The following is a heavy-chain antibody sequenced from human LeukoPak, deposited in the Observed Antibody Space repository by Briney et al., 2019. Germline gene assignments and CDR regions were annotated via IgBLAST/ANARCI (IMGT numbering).Heavy chain of an antibody. CDR1: GYTLINYY. CDR3: ARTHSWGDKGYFDF. V-gene: IGHV1-46*03. Sequence: ASVKVSCKASGYTLINYYMQWVRQAPGQGLEWMEIINPSAGSTSYAQKFQGRVSMTRDTSTSTVYMQLSSLRSEDTAIYYCARTHSWGDKGYFDFWGQGTLVTVSS. J-gene: IGHJ4*02. D-gene: IGHD7-27*01. CDR2: INPSAGST.